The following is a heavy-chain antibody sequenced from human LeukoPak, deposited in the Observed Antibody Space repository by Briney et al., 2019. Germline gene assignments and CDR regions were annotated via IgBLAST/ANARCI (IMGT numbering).Heavy chain of an antibody. Sequence: GRSLRLSCAASGFTFSSYGMHWVRQAPGKGLEWVAVIWYDGSNKYYADSVKGRFTISRDNSKNTLYLQMNSLRAEDTAVYYCARDLHIFNFDYWGQGTLVTVSS. J-gene: IGHJ4*02. CDR1: GFTFSSYG. D-gene: IGHD2-21*01. CDR2: IWYDGSNK. CDR3: ARDLHIFNFDY. V-gene: IGHV3-33*01.